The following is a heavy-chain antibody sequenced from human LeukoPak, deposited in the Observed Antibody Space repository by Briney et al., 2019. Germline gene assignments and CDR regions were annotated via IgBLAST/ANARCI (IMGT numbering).Heavy chain of an antibody. J-gene: IGHJ3*02. CDR1: GFTFSSYA. D-gene: IGHD2-21*02. Sequence: GGSLRLSCAASGFTFSSYAMHWVRQAPGKGLEWVAVISYDGSNKYYADSVKGRFTISRDNSKNTLYLQMNSLRAEDTAVYYCARGAVAVTATPLDIWGQGTMVTVSS. V-gene: IGHV3-30-3*01. CDR3: ARGAVAVTATPLDI. CDR2: ISYDGSNK.